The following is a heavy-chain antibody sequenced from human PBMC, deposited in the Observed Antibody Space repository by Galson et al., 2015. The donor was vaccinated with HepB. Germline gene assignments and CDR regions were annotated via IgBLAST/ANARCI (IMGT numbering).Heavy chain of an antibody. CDR2: ISYDGSNK. D-gene: IGHD4-23*01. Sequence: SLRLSCAASGFTFSSYAMHWVRQAPGKGLEWVAVISYDGSNKYYADSVKGRFTISRDNSKNTLYLQMNSLRAEDTAVYYCARDSDYGGKPPDFDYWGQGTLVTVSS. J-gene: IGHJ4*02. V-gene: IGHV3-30*04. CDR1: GFTFSSYA. CDR3: ARDSDYGGKPPDFDY.